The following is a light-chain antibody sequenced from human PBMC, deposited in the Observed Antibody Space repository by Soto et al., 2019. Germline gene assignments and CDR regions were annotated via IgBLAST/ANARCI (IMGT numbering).Light chain of an antibody. CDR2: MND. CDR1: TSNIGRNS. CDR3: AAWDDNLNVV. V-gene: IGLV1-44*01. J-gene: IGLJ2*01. Sequence: QLVLTQAPSVSGAPGRSVTISCSGGTSNIGRNSVNWYQQFPGTAPKLLTYMNDRRPSGVPDRFSAFRSGASASLAISGLQSEDGATYYCAAWDDNLNVVFGGGTKVTVL.